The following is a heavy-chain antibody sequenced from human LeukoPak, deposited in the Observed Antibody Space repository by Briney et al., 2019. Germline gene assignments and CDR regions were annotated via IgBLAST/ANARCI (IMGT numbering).Heavy chain of an antibody. J-gene: IGHJ4*02. CDR1: GFTFSSXX. V-gene: IGHV3-13*01. CDR2: IGTAGDT. CDR3: ARASRSRTADFDY. Sequence: AASGFTFSSXXXXWVRXGTGKGXXWVSGIGTAGDTYHLDSVKGRFTISRENAKNSLYLQMNSLRAGDTAVYYCARASRSRTADFDYWGQGTLVTVSS. D-gene: IGHD1-1*01.